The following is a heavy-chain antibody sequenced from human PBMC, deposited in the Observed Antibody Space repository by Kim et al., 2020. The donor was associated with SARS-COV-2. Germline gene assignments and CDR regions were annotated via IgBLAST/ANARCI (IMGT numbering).Heavy chain of an antibody. D-gene: IGHD1-20*01. CDR2: IRHDGSLS. V-gene: IGHV3-7*01. CDR1: GFTFSSHW. J-gene: IGHJ4*02. Sequence: GGSLRLSCVASGFTFSSHWMTWVRQAPGKGLEWVANIRHDGSLSYYVDSVKGRFTISRDNTKNSLYLQMSSLRVEDTAVYFCTRDLDSNWNPGYWGQGTL. CDR3: TRDLDSNWNPGY.